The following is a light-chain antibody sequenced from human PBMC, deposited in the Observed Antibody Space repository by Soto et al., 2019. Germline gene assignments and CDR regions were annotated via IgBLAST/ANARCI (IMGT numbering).Light chain of an antibody. Sequence: DIQMTQSPSSLSASVGDRVTITCRASQSISIYLNWYQQKPGKAPKVLIYAASSLQSGVPPRFSGSGSGTDFTLTISSLQPEDFATYSCQQYYNLPITFGQGTRLEI. V-gene: IGKV1-39*01. CDR3: QQYYNLPIT. J-gene: IGKJ5*01. CDR1: QSISIY. CDR2: AAS.